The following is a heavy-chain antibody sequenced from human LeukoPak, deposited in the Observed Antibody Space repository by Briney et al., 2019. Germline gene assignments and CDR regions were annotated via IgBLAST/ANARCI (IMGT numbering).Heavy chain of an antibody. D-gene: IGHD6-13*01. CDR3: ARAIAAAGVNFDY. Sequence: SETLSLTCAVYGGSFSGYYWSWIRQPPGKGLEWIGEINHSGSTNYNPSLKSRVTISVDTSKNQFSLKLSSVTAADTAVYYCARAIAAAGVNFDYWGQGTLVTVSS. V-gene: IGHV4-34*01. CDR2: INHSGST. CDR1: GGSFSGYY. J-gene: IGHJ4*02.